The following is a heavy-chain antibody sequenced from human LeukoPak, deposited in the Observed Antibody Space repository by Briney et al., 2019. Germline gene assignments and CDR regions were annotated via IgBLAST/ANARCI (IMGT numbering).Heavy chain of an antibody. CDR2: IWYDGSNK. CDR1: GFTFSSYG. D-gene: IGHD2-21*02. V-gene: IGHV3-30*02. CDR3: ATDRGAYCGGDCSHFDY. Sequence: GGSLRLSCAASGFTFSSYGMHWVRQAPGKGLEWVAFIWYDGSNKYYADSVKGRFTISRDNSKNTLYLQMNSLRAEDTALYYCATDRGAYCGGDCSHFDYWGQGTLVTVSS. J-gene: IGHJ4*02.